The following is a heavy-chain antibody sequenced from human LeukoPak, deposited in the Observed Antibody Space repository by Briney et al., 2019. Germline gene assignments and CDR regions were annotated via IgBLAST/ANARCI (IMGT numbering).Heavy chain of an antibody. CDR1: GYTFTSYG. CDR3: AREGYSNYVSEYYYYYYMDV. Sequence: ASVKVSCKASGYTFTSYGISWVRQAPGQGLEWVGWISAYNGNTNYAQKLQGRVTMTTDTSTSTAYMELRSLRSDDTAVYYCAREGYSNYVSEYYYYYYMDVWGKGTTVTVSS. CDR2: ISAYNGNT. V-gene: IGHV1-18*01. J-gene: IGHJ6*03. D-gene: IGHD4-11*01.